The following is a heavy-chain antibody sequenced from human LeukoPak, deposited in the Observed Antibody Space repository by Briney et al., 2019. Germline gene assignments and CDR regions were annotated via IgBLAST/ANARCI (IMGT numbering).Heavy chain of an antibody. CDR3: ARGYYDFWSGRRNFDY. CDR2: IFSNDEK. D-gene: IGHD3-3*01. V-gene: IGHV2-26*01. CDR1: GFSLSNARMG. J-gene: IGHJ4*02. Sequence: SGPTLVNPTETLTLTCTVSGFSLSNARMGVSWIRQPPGKALEWLAHIFSNDEKSYSTSLKSRLTIFKDTSKSQVVLTMTNMDPVDTATYYCARGYYDFWSGRRNFDYWGQGTLVTVSS.